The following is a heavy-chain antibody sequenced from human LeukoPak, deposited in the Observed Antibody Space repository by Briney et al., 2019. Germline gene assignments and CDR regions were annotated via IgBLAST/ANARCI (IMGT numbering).Heavy chain of an antibody. J-gene: IGHJ4*02. D-gene: IGHD3-16*01. CDR2: INQDGTEE. CDR1: GFSITKYW. Sequence: PGGSLRLSCAASGFSITKYWMTWVRQAPGKGLEWVANINQDGTEENYVASVKGRFTISRDIPKGSVYLQMHSLRVEDTALYYCATGIAEGEYDSWGQGTLVTVSS. CDR3: ATGIAEGEYDS. V-gene: IGHV3-7*01.